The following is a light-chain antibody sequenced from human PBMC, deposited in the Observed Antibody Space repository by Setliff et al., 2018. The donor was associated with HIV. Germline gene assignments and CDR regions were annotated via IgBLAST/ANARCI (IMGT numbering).Light chain of an antibody. J-gene: IGKJ1*01. V-gene: IGKV3D-20*01. CDR1: QPVGRS. Sequence: VVLTQSPDTLSLSPGERATLACMTSQPVGRSLAWYQQKPGLAPRLLLYDVSRMATDISDRFTGSGPGTDFTLTIFRLEPEDFAVYYCQQYGWAPRTFGQGTKVDIK. CDR3: QQYGWAPRT. CDR2: DVS.